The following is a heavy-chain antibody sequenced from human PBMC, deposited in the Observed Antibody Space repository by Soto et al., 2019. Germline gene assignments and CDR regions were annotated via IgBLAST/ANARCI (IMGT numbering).Heavy chain of an antibody. CDR2: IKQDGSEK. CDR3: AKDRVSSIAAEFDP. Sequence: PGGSLRLSCAASGFTFSSYWMSWVRQAPGKGLEWVANIKQDGSEKYYVDSVKGRFTISRDNAKNSLYLQMNSLRAEDTAVYYCAKDRVSSIAAEFDPWGQGTLVT. J-gene: IGHJ5*02. V-gene: IGHV3-7*03. CDR1: GFTFSSYW. D-gene: IGHD6-13*01.